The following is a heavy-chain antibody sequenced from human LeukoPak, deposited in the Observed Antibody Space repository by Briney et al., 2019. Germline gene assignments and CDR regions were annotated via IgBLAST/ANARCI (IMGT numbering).Heavy chain of an antibody. CDR1: GGSINNGNHF. Sequence: SETLSLTCTVSGGSINNGNHFWTWIRQPPGKGLEWIGHIYHTGSTYYTPSLKSRVTISVDKSKNQFYLKLSSVTAADTAVYYCARVGDYYEGSGYYRDWYFDLWGRGALVTVSS. D-gene: IGHD3-22*01. CDR2: IYHTGST. CDR3: ARVGDYYEGSGYYRDWYFDL. J-gene: IGHJ2*01. V-gene: IGHV4-30-2*01.